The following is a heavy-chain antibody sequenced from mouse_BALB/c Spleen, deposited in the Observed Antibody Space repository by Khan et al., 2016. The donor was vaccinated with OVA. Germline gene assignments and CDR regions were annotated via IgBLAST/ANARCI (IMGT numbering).Heavy chain of an antibody. D-gene: IGHD4-1*01. V-gene: IGHV1S136*01. CDR3: AREACSWDCSFPY. Sequence: EVQLQESGPELVEPGASVKMSCKASGYTFTNYVMHWVKQKPGQGLEWIAYINPYNAGTRYNEKFKGKATLTSDISSTTAYMELSSLTSEDSAVYYCAREACSWDCSFPYWGQGTLVTVSA. J-gene: IGHJ3*01. CDR2: INPYNAGT. CDR1: GYTFTNYV.